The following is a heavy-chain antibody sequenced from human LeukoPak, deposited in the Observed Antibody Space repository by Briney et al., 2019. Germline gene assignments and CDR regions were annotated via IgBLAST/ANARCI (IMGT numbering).Heavy chain of an antibody. CDR2: IYPGDSDT. CDR1: GYSFTSYR. D-gene: IGHD6-13*01. CDR3: ARRLYSSSWYGFDY. V-gene: IGHV5-51*01. Sequence: GESLKISCKGSGYSFTSYRIGWVRQMPGKGLEWMGVIYPGDSDTRYSPSFQGHVTISADKSISTAYLQWSSLKASDTAIYYCARRLYSSSWYGFDYWGQGTLVTVSS. J-gene: IGHJ4*02.